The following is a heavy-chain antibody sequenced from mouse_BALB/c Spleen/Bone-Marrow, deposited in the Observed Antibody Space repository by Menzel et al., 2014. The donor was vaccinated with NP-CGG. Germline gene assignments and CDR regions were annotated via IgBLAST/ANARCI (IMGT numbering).Heavy chain of an antibody. CDR3: ARTYGSSYFVY. Sequence: VQRVESGPELVKPGASVKISCRASGYAFSSSWMNWVKQRPGQGLEWIGRIYPGGGDTNYNGKFKGKATLTADKSSSTAYMQLSSLTSVDSAVYFCARTYGSSYFVYWGQGTLVTVSA. D-gene: IGHD1-1*01. J-gene: IGHJ3*01. CDR2: IYPGGGDT. V-gene: IGHV1-82*01. CDR1: GYAFSSSW.